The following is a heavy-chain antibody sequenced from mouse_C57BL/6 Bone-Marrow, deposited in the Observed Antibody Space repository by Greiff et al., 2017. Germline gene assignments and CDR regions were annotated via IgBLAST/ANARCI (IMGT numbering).Heavy chain of an antibody. Sequence: EVKLVESGGGLVQPKGSLKLSCAASGFSFNTYAMNWVRQAPGKGLEWVARIRSKSNNYATYYADSVKDRFTISRDDSESMLYLQMNNLKTEDTAMYYCVRRGDSSGFPFAYWGQGTLVTVSA. CDR3: VRRGDSSGFPFAY. CDR2: IRSKSNNYAT. D-gene: IGHD3-2*02. V-gene: IGHV10-1*01. J-gene: IGHJ3*01. CDR1: GFSFNTYA.